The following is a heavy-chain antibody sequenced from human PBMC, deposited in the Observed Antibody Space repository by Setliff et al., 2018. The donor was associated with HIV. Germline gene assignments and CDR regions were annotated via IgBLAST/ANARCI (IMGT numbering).Heavy chain of an antibody. V-gene: IGHV4-59*01. D-gene: IGHD2-8*01. CDR1: GGSISSYF. CDR3: ARSRPRSMDFYMDV. Sequence: PSETLSLTCTVSGGSISSYFWSRIRQPPGKGLEWIGYIYTNGSTNYNPSLKSRVTISVDTSKNQFSLELSSVTAADTAVHYCARSRPRSMDFYMDVWGKGTTVTVSS. CDR2: IYTNGST. J-gene: IGHJ6*03.